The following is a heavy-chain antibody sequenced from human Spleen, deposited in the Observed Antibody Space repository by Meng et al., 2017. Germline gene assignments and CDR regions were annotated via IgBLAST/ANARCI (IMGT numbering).Heavy chain of an antibody. D-gene: IGHD2-2*01. V-gene: IGHV1-69*05. CDR2: INAVFGTT. CDR1: GGIFSNYV. CDR3: ARKAGNCISTTCYSLNY. Sequence: SVKVSCKALGGIFSNYVIGWVRQAPGQGLEWMGGINAVFGTTNYAQKFQGRVTITTDESTSTVYMELTRLTSEDTAVYFCARKAGNCISTTCYSLNYWGQGTLVTVSS. J-gene: IGHJ4*02.